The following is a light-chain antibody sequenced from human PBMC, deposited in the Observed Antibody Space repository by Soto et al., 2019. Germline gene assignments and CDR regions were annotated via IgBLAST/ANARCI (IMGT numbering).Light chain of an antibody. J-gene: IGLJ3*02. CDR3: QSFDSSLRGWV. CDR1: SSDIGAGHD. CDR2: GNT. Sequence: QSVLTQPPSVSGAPGQRVTISCAGSSSDIGAGHDVHWYQQLPGTAPKLLIYGNTNRPSGVPDRFSGSKSGASASLDISGLQAEAEADYYCQSFDSSLRGWVFGVGTKLTVL. V-gene: IGLV1-40*01.